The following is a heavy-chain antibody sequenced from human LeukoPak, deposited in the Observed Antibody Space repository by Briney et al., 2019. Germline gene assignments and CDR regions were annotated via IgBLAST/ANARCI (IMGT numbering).Heavy chain of an antibody. CDR1: GFTFSSYW. D-gene: IGHD2-2*03. V-gene: IGHV3-7*01. Sequence: PGGSLRLSCAASGFTFSSYWMSWVRQAPGKGLEWVANIKQDGSEKYYVDSVKGRFTISRDNAKNSLYLQMNSLRAEDTAVYYCARDGYCSSTSCYDGYYYYGMDVWGQGTTVTVSS. CDR2: IKQDGSEK. J-gene: IGHJ6*01. CDR3: ARDGYCSSTSCYDGYYYYGMDV.